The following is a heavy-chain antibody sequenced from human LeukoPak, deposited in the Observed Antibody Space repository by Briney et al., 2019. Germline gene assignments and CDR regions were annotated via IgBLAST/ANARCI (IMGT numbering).Heavy chain of an antibody. V-gene: IGHV1-2*02. Sequence: ASVKVSCKASGYTFTGYYMHWVRQAPGQGLEWMGWINPNSGGTNYAQTFQGRVTMTRDTSISTAYMELSRLRSDDTAVYYCARVRAAGYCSSTSCYWPILVYWGQGTLVTVSS. CDR3: ARVRAAGYCSSTSCYWPILVY. CDR1: GYTFTGYY. D-gene: IGHD2-2*01. J-gene: IGHJ4*02. CDR2: INPNSGGT.